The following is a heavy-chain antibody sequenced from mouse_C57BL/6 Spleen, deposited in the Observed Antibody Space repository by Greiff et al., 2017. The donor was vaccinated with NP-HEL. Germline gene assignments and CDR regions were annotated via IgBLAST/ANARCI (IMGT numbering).Heavy chain of an antibody. D-gene: IGHD2-1*01. J-gene: IGHJ3*01. CDR2: INPNNGGT. Sequence: VQLQQSGPELVKPGASVKISCKASGYTFTDYYMNWVKQSHGKSLEWIGDINPNNGGTSYNQKFKGKATLTVDKSSSTAYMELRSLTSEDSAVYYCAPYYGIPWFAYWGQGTLVTVSA. V-gene: IGHV1-26*01. CDR1: GYTFTDYY. CDR3: APYYGIPWFAY.